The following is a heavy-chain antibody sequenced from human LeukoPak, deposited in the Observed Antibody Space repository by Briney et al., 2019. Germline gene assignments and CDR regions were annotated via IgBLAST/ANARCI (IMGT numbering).Heavy chain of an antibody. Sequence: ASVKVSCKASGYTFTSYDINWVRQATGQGLEWTGWMNPNSGNTGYAQKFQGRVTITRNTSISTAYMELSSLRSEDTAVYYCARGAGLGYDFWSGYRDNAFDIWGQGTMVTVSS. J-gene: IGHJ3*02. CDR1: GYTFTSYD. CDR3: ARGAGLGYDFWSGYRDNAFDI. CDR2: MNPNSGNT. V-gene: IGHV1-8*03. D-gene: IGHD3-3*01.